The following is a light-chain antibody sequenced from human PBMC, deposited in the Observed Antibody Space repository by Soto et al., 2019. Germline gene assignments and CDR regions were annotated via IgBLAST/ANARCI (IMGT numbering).Light chain of an antibody. CDR1: QTLSNSF. V-gene: IGKV3D-20*02. J-gene: IGKJ1*01. CDR2: DTS. CDR3: QQRSNWPST. Sequence: EIVLTQSPGTLSLSPGERATLSCRASQTLSNSFIAWYQQKPGQAPRLLIYDTSSRATGVPDRYSASGSGTDFTLTISSLEPEDFAVYYCQQRSNWPSTFGQGTKVDIK.